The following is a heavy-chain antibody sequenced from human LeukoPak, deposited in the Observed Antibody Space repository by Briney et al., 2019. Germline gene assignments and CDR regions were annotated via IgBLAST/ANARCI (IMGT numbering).Heavy chain of an antibody. J-gene: IGHJ4*02. CDR2: VYPGDSDT. V-gene: IGHV5-51*01. CDR3: AGRGEMAAIDY. Sequence: PGESLKISCKGSGYSFTNYWIGWARQMPGKGLEWMGIVYPGDSDTRYSPSFQGQVTISADKSITTAYLQWDSLKASDSAKYYCAGRGEMAAIDYWGQGTLVTVSS. D-gene: IGHD5-24*01. CDR1: GYSFTNYW.